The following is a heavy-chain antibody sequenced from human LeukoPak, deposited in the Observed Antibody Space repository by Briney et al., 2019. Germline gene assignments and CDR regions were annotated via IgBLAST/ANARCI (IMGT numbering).Heavy chain of an antibody. J-gene: IGHJ5*02. D-gene: IGHD5-18*01. CDR1: GFTFSSYA. CDR3: AKVWGTWIRLWSPDNWFDP. Sequence: GGSLRLSCAASGFTFSSYAMSWVRQAPGKGLEWVSAISGSGGSTYYADSVKGRFTISRDNSKNTLYLQMNSLRAEDTAVYYCAKVWGTWIRLWSPDNWFDPWGQGTLVTVSS. V-gene: IGHV3-23*01. CDR2: ISGSGGST.